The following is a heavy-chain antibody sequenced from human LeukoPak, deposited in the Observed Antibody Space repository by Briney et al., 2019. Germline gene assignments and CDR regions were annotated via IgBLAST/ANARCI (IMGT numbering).Heavy chain of an antibody. J-gene: IGHJ4*02. CDR2: ISGSGGST. Sequence: QPGGSLRLSCVASRFTFSNYWMSWVRQAPGKGLEWVSAISGSGGSTYYADSVKGRFTISRDNSKNTLYLQMNSLRAEDTAVYYCAKRGYSSSWYYYFDYWGQGTLVTVSS. V-gene: IGHV3-23*01. CDR3: AKRGYSSSWYYYFDY. CDR1: RFTFSNYW. D-gene: IGHD6-13*01.